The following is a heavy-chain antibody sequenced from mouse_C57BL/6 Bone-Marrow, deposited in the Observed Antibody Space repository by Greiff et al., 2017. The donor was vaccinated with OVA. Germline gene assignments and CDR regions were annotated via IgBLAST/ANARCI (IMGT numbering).Heavy chain of an antibody. J-gene: IGHJ1*03. CDR1: GFTFSDYY. V-gene: IGHV5-12*01. CDR2: ISNGGGST. CDR3: ARGPRYFDV. Sequence: EVHLVESGGGLVQPGGSLKLSCAASGFTFSDYYMYWVRQTPEKRLEWVAYISNGGGSTYYPDTVKGRFTISRDNAKNTLYLQMSRLKSEDTAMYYCARGPRYFDVWGTGTTVTVSS.